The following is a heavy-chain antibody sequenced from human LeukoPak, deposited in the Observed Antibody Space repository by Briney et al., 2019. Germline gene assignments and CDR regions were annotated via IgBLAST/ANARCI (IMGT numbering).Heavy chain of an antibody. CDR2: IEQDGSER. Sequence: GGSLRLSCAASGFTYRTYWMAWVRQAPGKGQEWVATIEQDGSERYYVDSVKGRFTISRDNAKNSLYVQMNSLRGEDTAVYYCAGARGWEFSSWGQGTLVTVSS. V-gene: IGHV3-7*01. J-gene: IGHJ5*02. D-gene: IGHD1-26*01. CDR3: AGARGWEFSS. CDR1: GFTYRTYW.